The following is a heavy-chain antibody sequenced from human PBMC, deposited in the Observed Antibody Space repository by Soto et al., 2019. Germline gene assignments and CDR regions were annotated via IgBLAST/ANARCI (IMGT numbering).Heavy chain of an antibody. J-gene: IGHJ6*02. V-gene: IGHV6-1*01. Sequence: SQTLSLTCGLSRDSASSNGACWNWISQSPSTGIEWLGRTYYRSNCFYDYAPSVESRMSITPDTNRNQFSLQLTSVSPEDTAVYYCVRVSCSGGTCLDGMDVWGQGTTVTVSS. CDR3: VRVSCSGGTCLDGMDV. D-gene: IGHD2-15*01. CDR2: TYYRSNCFY. CDR1: RDSASSNGAC.